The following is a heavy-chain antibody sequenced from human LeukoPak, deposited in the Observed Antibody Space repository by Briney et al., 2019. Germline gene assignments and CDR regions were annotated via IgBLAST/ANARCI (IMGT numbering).Heavy chain of an antibody. Sequence: PSETLSLTCTVSGDSISTYYWSWIRQPPGKGLEWIAYIDYRGSTIYNPSLRSRVTISVDTSRNQFSLRLSSVTAADTAVYYCARSRSGYSYDHAAFEIWGQGTMVTVSS. CDR1: GDSISTYY. CDR3: ARSRSGYSYDHAAFEI. D-gene: IGHD5-18*01. V-gene: IGHV4-59*01. J-gene: IGHJ3*02. CDR2: IDYRGST.